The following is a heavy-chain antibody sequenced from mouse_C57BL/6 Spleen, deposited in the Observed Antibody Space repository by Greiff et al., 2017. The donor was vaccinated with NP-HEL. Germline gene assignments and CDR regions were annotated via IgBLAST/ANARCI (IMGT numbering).Heavy chain of an antibody. Sequence: EVHLVESGGGLVKPGGSLKLSCAASGFTFSSYAMSWVRQTPEKRLEWVATISDGGSYTYYPDNVKGRFTISRDNAKNNLYLQMSHLKSEDTAMYYCARGGATVDYFDYWGQGTTLTVSS. CDR2: ISDGGSYT. D-gene: IGHD1-1*01. J-gene: IGHJ2*01. CDR1: GFTFSSYA. CDR3: ARGGATVDYFDY. V-gene: IGHV5-4*01.